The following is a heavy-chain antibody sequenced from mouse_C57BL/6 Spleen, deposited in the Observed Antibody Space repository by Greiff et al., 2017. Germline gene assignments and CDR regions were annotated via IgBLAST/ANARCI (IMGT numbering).Heavy chain of an antibody. CDR2: IYPGNSDT. Sequence: EVQLQESGTVLARPGASVKMSCKTSGYTFTSYWMHWVKQRPGQGLEWIGAIYPGNSDTSYNQKFKGKAKLTAVKSARTAYMELSSLTSGDSAVYYGARDDYDGYYAMGSWGQGTSVTVSS. V-gene: IGHV1-5*01. CDR1: GYTFTSYW. D-gene: IGHD2-4*01. J-gene: IGHJ4*01. CDR3: ARDDYDGYYAMGS.